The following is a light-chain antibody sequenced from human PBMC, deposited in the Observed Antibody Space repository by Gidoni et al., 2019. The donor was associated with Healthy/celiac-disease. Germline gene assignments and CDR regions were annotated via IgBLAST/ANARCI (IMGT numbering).Light chain of an antibody. V-gene: IGKV3-20*01. J-gene: IGKJ3*01. CDR3: QQYGSSPLT. Sequence: EIVLTQSPGTLSLSPGERATLSCRASQSVSSSYLAWYQQKPGQAPRLLIYGASSRATGIPDRLSGSGSGTDCNLTISRLEPEDFAVYYCQQYGSSPLTFGHGTKVDIK. CDR1: QSVSSSY. CDR2: GAS.